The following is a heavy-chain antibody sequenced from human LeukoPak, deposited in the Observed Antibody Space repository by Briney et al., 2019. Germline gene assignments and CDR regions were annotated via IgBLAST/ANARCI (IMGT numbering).Heavy chain of an antibody. D-gene: IGHD2-21*01. J-gene: IGHJ4*02. V-gene: IGHV3-9*01. CDR3: ARLPWGHDY. CDR2: ISWNSGSI. CDR1: GFTFDDYA. Sequence: GGSLRLSCAASGFTFDDYAMHWVRQAPGKGLEWVSGISWNSGSIGYADSVKGRFTISRDNAKNSLYLQMNSLRAEDTAVYYCARLPWGHDYWGQGTLVTVSS.